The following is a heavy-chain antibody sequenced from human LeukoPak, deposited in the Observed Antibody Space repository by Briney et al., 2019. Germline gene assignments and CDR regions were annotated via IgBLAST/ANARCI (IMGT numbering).Heavy chain of an antibody. J-gene: IGHJ5*02. D-gene: IGHD3-22*01. Sequence: GGSLRLSCAASGFTFSSSWMHWVRQAPGKGLVWVSRINTDGSRTNYADSVKGRFTISRDNAKNTLYLQMNSLRADDTAVYYCARVDDISGQNWFDPWGQGTLVTVSS. CDR3: ARVDDISGQNWFDP. CDR2: INTDGSRT. V-gene: IGHV3-74*01. CDR1: GFTFSSSW.